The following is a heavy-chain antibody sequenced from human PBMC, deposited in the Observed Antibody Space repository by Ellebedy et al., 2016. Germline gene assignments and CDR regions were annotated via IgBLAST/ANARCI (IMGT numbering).Heavy chain of an antibody. V-gene: IGHV1-18*01. CDR1: GYTFTSYG. CDR3: ARDRPTTSSSWYRDY. CDR2: ISAYNGNT. J-gene: IGHJ4*02. D-gene: IGHD6-13*01. Sequence: ASVKVSXXASGYTFTSYGVSWVRQAPGQGLERMGWISAYNGNTNYAQKLQGRVTMTTVTSTSTAYMELRSLRSDDTAVYYCARDRPTTSSSWYRDYWGQGTLVTVSS.